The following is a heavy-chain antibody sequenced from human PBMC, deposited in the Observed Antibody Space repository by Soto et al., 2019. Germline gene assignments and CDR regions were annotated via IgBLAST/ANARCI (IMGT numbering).Heavy chain of an antibody. V-gene: IGHV4-39*01. Sequence: QLQLQESGPGLVKPSETLSLTCTVSGGSISSSSYYWGWIRQPPGKGLEWIGSIYYSGSTYSNPSLKRRVTISVDTSKNQFSLKLRSVAAADTAVYYCARHDWNGVDYWGQGALVTVSS. D-gene: IGHD1-1*01. CDR2: IYYSGST. J-gene: IGHJ4*02. CDR3: ARHDWNGVDY. CDR1: GGSISSSSYY.